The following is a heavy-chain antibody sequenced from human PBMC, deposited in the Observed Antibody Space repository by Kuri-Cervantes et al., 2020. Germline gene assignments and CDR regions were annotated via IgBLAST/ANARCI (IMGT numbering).Heavy chain of an antibody. CDR2: IIPIFGTA. J-gene: IGHJ4*02. CDR1: GGTFSSYA. Sequence: SVKVSCKASGGTFSSYAISWVRQAPGQGLEWMGGIIPIFGTANYAQKFQGRVTITTDESTSTAYMELSSLRSEDTAVYYCATDQPPRGCYFEYWGQGTLVTVSS. D-gene: IGHD1-26*01. V-gene: IGHV1-69*05. CDR3: ATDQPPRGCYFEY.